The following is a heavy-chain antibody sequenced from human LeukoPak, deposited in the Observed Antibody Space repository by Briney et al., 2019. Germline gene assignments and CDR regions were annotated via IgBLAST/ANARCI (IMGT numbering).Heavy chain of an antibody. Sequence: PGGSLRLSCAASGFTFSPYAMSWVRQAPGKGLEWVSAISGSATSTYYADSVQGRFTISRDNSKNTLYLQMNSLRAEDTAVYYCAKPLVGTFRGFDSWGQGTLVTVSS. CDR1: GFTFSPYA. CDR3: AKPLVGTFRGFDS. V-gene: IGHV3-23*01. D-gene: IGHD3-3*02. CDR2: ISGSATST. J-gene: IGHJ5*01.